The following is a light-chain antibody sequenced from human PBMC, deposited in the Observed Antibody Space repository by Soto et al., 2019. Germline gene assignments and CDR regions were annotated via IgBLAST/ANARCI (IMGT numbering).Light chain of an antibody. V-gene: IGKV3-20*01. J-gene: IGKJ4*01. Sequence: EFVLTHSPGTLSLSPCERATLSRSASQTVRNNYLAWYQQKPGQAPRLLIYDASSRATGIPDRFSGGGSGTDFTLTISRLEPEDFAVYYCQQFSSYPLTFGGGTKVDIK. CDR1: QTVRNNY. CDR3: QQFSSYPLT. CDR2: DAS.